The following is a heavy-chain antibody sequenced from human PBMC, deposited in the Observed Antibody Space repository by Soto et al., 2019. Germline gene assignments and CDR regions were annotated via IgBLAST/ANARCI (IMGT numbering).Heavy chain of an antibody. CDR1: GGSISSGGYY. CDR2: IYYSGST. D-gene: IGHD6-6*01. CDR3: ARSIAAIKARFEGYYFDY. Sequence: PSETLSLTXTVPGGSISSGGYYWSWIRQHPGKGLEWIGYIYYSGSTYYNPSLKSRVTISVDTSKNQFSLKLSSVTAADTAVYYCARSIAAIKARFEGYYFDYWGQGTLVTVSS. V-gene: IGHV4-31*02. J-gene: IGHJ4*02.